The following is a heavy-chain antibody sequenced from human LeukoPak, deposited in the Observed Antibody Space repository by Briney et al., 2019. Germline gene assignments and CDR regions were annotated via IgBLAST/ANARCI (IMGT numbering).Heavy chain of an antibody. CDR2: ISAYNGKT. CDR3: ARDGPDYGDYINFDY. J-gene: IGHJ4*02. V-gene: IGHV1-18*03. D-gene: IGHD4-17*01. Sequence: ASVKVSCKASGYTFTNYGITWVRQAPGQGLEWMGWISAYNGKTNYAQKFQGRVTMTTDTSTNTAYMELRTLRSDDMAVYYCARDGPDYGDYINFDYWGQGTLVTASS. CDR1: GYTFTNYG.